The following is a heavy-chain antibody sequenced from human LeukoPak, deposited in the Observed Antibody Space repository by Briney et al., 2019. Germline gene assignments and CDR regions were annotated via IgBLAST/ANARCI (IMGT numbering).Heavy chain of an antibody. CDR2: IKQDGSEK. J-gene: IGHJ4*02. V-gene: IGHV3-7*01. Sequence: GGSLRLSCAASGFTFSSYWMSWVRQAPGKGLEWVANIKQDGSEKYYVDSVRGRFTISRDNAKNSLYLQMNSLRAEDTAVYYCARDGYCSSTSCYGRGDLDYWGQGTLVTVSS. D-gene: IGHD2-2*01. CDR3: ARDGYCSSTSCYGRGDLDY. CDR1: GFTFSSYW.